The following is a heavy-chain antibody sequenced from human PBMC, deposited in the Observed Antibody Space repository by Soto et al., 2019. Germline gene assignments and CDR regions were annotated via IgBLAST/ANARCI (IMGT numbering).Heavy chain of an antibody. J-gene: IGHJ6*03. CDR3: ARDLSWGSNWYYYMDV. Sequence: GGSPRLSCAASGFTFSSYAMSWVRQAPGKGLEWVSAISGSGGSTYYADSVKGRFTISRDNSKNTLYLQMNSLRAEDTAVYYCARDLSWGSNWYYYMDVWGKGTTVTVSS. D-gene: IGHD7-27*01. CDR2: ISGSGGST. CDR1: GFTFSSYA. V-gene: IGHV3-23*01.